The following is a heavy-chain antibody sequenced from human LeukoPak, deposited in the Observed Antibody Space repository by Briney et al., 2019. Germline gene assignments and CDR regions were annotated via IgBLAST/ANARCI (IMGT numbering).Heavy chain of an antibody. D-gene: IGHD1-26*01. CDR1: GFTFSTYS. CDR3: ARAPRGSGSYSDY. V-gene: IGHV3-21*01. J-gene: IGHJ4*02. Sequence: PGGSLRLSCAASGFTFSTYSMIWVRQAPGKGLEWVSYISSTSSYIYYADSVKGRFTISRDNAKISLYLQMNSLRAEDTAVFYCARAPRGSGSYSDYWGQGTLVTVSS. CDR2: ISSTSSYI.